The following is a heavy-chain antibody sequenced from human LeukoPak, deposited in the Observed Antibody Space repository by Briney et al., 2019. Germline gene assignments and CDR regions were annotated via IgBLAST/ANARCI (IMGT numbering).Heavy chain of an antibody. J-gene: IGHJ4*02. V-gene: IGHV4-39*01. CDR3: ARHMERGYSYGYLNFDY. CDR1: GGSISSSSYY. Sequence: PSETLSLTCTVSGGSISSSSYYWGWIRQPPEKGLEWIGSIYYSGSTYYNPSLKSRVTISVDTSKNQFSLKLSSVTAADTAVYYCARHMERGYSYGYLNFDYWGQGTLVTVSS. D-gene: IGHD5-18*01. CDR2: IYYSGST.